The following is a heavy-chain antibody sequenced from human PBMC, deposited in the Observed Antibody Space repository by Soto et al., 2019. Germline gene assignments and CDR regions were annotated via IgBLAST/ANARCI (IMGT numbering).Heavy chain of an antibody. Sequence: ASVKVSCKASGYTFTSYYMHWVRQAPGQGLEWMGIINPSGGSTSYAQKFQGRVTMTRDTSTSTVYMELSSLRSEDTAVYYCAREAAAGHLFKDYYYGMDVWGQGTTVTVSS. CDR3: AREAAAGHLFKDYYYGMDV. V-gene: IGHV1-46*01. CDR1: GYTFTSYY. J-gene: IGHJ6*02. CDR2: INPSGGST. D-gene: IGHD6-13*01.